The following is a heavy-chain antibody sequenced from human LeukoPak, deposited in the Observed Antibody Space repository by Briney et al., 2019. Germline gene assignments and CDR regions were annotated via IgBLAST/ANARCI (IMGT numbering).Heavy chain of an antibody. V-gene: IGHV3-11*01. J-gene: IGHJ4*02. D-gene: IGHD3-10*01. CDR2: MSNSGSTI. CDR1: GFSFSDYY. CDR3: ASVLRFGGIFFDY. Sequence: GGSLRLSCAASGFSFSDYYMSWIRQAPGKGLEWVSYMSNSGSTIYYADSVKGRFTFSRDNTKNSLYLQMNSLRAEDTAVYYCASVLRFGGIFFDYWGQGTLVTVSS.